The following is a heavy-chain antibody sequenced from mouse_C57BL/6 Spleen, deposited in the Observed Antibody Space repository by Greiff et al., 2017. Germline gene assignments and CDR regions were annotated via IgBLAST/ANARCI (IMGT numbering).Heavy chain of an antibody. Sequence: QVQLQQSGPELVKPGASVKISCKASGYAFSSSWMNWVKQRPGKGLEWIGRIYPGDGDTNYNGKFKGKATLTADKSSSTAYMQLSSLTSADAAVYFCARAGIVTPYFDYWGQGTTLTVSS. CDR1: GYAFSSSW. V-gene: IGHV1-82*01. CDR2: IYPGDGDT. CDR3: ARAGIVTPYFDY. D-gene: IGHD2-5*01. J-gene: IGHJ2*01.